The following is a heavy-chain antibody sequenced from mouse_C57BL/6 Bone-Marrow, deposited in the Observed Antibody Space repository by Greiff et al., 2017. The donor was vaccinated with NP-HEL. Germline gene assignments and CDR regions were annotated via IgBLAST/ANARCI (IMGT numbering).Heavy chain of an antibody. CDR3: ARHHYGPYYFDY. J-gene: IGHJ2*01. CDR1: GYTFTSYW. D-gene: IGHD1-2*01. CDR2: IHPNSGST. V-gene: IGHV1-64*01. Sequence: QVQLQQPGAELVKPGASVKLSCKASGYTFTSYWMHWVKQRPGQGLEWIGMIHPNSGSTNYNEKFKSKATLTVDKSSSTAYMQLSSLTSEDSAVYYCARHHYGPYYFDYGGQGTTLTVSS.